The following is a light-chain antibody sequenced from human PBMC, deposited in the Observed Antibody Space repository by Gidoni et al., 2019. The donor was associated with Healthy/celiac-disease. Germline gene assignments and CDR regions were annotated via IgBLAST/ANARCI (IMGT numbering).Light chain of an antibody. CDR2: QDS. Sequence: SYELTQPPSVSASPGQTASITCSGDKLGDKYACWYQQKPGQSPVLVIYQDSKRPSGIPERFSGSNSGNTATLTISGTQAMDEADYYCQAWDSSTASVVFGGGTKLTVL. CDR3: QAWDSSTASVV. V-gene: IGLV3-1*01. J-gene: IGLJ2*01. CDR1: KLGDKY.